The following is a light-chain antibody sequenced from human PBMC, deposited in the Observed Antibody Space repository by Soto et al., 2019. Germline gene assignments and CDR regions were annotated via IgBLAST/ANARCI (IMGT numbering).Light chain of an antibody. CDR2: AAS. J-gene: IGKJ4*01. CDR1: QGISSF. Sequence: DIQLTQSPSFLSASVGDRVTITCRASQGISSFLAWYQQKPGKAPKLLIYAASTLQRGVPSRFSGSGSGTDFTLTINSLQPEDFATYYCQKVNSYPLTFGGGTKVEMK. CDR3: QKVNSYPLT. V-gene: IGKV1-9*01.